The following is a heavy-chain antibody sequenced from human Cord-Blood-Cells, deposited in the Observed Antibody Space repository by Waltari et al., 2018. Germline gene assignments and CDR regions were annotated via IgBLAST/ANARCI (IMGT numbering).Heavy chain of an antibody. D-gene: IGHD5-12*01. Sequence: QVQLQQWGAGLLKPSETLSLTCAVYGGSFSGYYWSWIRQPPGKGLEWIGEINHSGRTTYNPSLKSRVTISVDTSRNQFSLKLSSVTAADTAVYYCARGRGYGYYWFDPWCQGTLVTVSS. CDR3: ARGRGYGYYWFDP. V-gene: IGHV4-34*01. CDR2: INHSGRT. J-gene: IGHJ5*02. CDR1: GGSFSGYY.